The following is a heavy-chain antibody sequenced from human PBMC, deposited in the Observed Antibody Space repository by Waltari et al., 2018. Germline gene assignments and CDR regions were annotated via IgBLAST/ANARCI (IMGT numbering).Heavy chain of an antibody. V-gene: IGHV4-59*01. J-gene: IGHJ3*02. CDR3: ARDVVGATEGAFDI. D-gene: IGHD1-26*01. CDR1: GGSISSYY. CDR2: IYYSGST. Sequence: QVQLQESGPGLVKPSEPLSLTCTVSGGSISSYYWSWIRQPPGKGLEWIGYIYYSGSTNYNPALKSRVTISVDTSKNQFSLKLSSVTAADTAVYYCARDVVGATEGAFDIWGQGTMVTVSS.